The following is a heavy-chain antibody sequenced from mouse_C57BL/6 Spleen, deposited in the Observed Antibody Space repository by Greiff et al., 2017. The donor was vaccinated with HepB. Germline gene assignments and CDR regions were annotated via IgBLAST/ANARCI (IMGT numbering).Heavy chain of an antibody. J-gene: IGHJ3*01. V-gene: IGHV7-3*01. CDR2: IRNKASGYTT. D-gene: IGHD3-2*02. CDR1: GFTFTDYY. CDR3: ASYSDSSGYHAY. Sequence: EVKLVESGGGLVQPGGSLSLSCAASGFTFTDYYMSWVRQPPGKALEWLGFIRNKASGYTTESSASVKGRFTISRDNSQSILYLQMNAMRAEDSATYYGASYSDSSGYHAYWGQGTLVTVSA.